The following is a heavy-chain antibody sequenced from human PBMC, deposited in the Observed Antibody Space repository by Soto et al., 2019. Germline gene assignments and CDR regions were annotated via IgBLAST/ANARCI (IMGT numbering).Heavy chain of an antibody. V-gene: IGHV4-38-2*01. Sequence: APETLCVTYAVSSYSISGGFYWAWIRQPPGKGLEWIGNIYHSGSAHYNPSLKSRVTMSVDTSKNNFSLRLTSVTAADTAVYYCARVAIFEYWFDPWGQGILVT. CDR2: IYHSGSA. J-gene: IGHJ5*02. CDR3: ARVAIFEYWFDP. CDR1: SYSISGGFY. D-gene: IGHD3-3*01.